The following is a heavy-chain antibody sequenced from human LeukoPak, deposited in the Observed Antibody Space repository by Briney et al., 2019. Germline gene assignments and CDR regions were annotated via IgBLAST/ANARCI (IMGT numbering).Heavy chain of an antibody. Sequence: SETLSLTCTVSGGSISSYYWSWIRQPAGKGLEWIGRIYTSGSTNYNPSLKSRVTISVDTSKNQFSLKLSSVTAADTAVYYCARGGRVYCSSTSCYGSLAYWGQGTLVTVSS. CDR3: ARGGRVYCSSTSCYGSLAY. CDR1: GGSISSYY. V-gene: IGHV4-4*07. CDR2: IYTSGST. D-gene: IGHD2-2*01. J-gene: IGHJ4*02.